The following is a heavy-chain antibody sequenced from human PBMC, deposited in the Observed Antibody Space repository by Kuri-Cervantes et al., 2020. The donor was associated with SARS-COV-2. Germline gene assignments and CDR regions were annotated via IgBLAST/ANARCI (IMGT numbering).Heavy chain of an antibody. Sequence: GGSLRLSCADSGFTFSSYWMHWVRQAPGKGLVWVSRINSDGSSTSYADSVKGRFTISRDNAKNTLYLQMNSLTAEDTAVYYCAKRPMALKMFDYWGQGTLVTVSS. CDR2: INSDGSST. J-gene: IGHJ4*02. V-gene: IGHV3-74*01. CDR1: GFTFSSYW. D-gene: IGHD3-10*02. CDR3: AKRPMALKMFDY.